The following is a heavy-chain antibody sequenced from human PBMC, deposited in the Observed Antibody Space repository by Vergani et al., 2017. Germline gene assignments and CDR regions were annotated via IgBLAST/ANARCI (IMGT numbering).Heavy chain of an antibody. D-gene: IGHD6-19*01. CDR2: INPNSGGT. CDR3: ATLPVGIAVAGYNWFDP. V-gene: IGHV1-2*02. Sequence: QVQLVQSGAEVKKPGASVKVSCKASGYTFTGYYMHWVRQAPGQGLEWMGWINPNSGGTNYAQKFQGRVTMTRDTSISTAYMELSRLRSDDTAVYYCATLPVGIAVAGYNWFDPWGQGTLVTGSS. CDR1: GYTFTGYY. J-gene: IGHJ5*02.